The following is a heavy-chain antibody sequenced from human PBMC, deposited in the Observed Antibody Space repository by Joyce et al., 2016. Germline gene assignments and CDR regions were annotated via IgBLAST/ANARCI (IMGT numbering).Heavy chain of an antibody. CDR1: GFTFSLYF. V-gene: IGHV3-30*18. J-gene: IGHJ3*02. CDR2: ISYDGSNK. Sequence: QVQLVESGGGVVQPGMSLRLSCAASGFTFSLYFMHWFRQGPGKGLGWVAVISYDGSNKHYRDSVKGRFTISRDNSKNTLYLQMNDLRAEDTAVYYCAKFFMSATPSPNDAFDIWGQGTMVTVSS. D-gene: IGHD2-2*01. CDR3: AKFFMSATPSPNDAFDI.